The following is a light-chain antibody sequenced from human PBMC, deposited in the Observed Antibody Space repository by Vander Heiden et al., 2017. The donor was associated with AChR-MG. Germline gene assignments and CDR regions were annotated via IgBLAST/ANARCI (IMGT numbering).Light chain of an antibody. CDR2: GNN. Sequence: QSVLTQPPSVSGAPGQRVTISCTGSRSNTGAGYDVNWYQQFPRTAPKLLSYGNNNRASGVPDRFSGSKSGASASLAITGLQAEDEADYDCQSYDSSLSGCVCGEGTKLTGL. V-gene: IGLV1-40*01. J-gene: IGLJ3*02. CDR3: QSYDSSLSGCV. CDR1: RSNTGAGYD.